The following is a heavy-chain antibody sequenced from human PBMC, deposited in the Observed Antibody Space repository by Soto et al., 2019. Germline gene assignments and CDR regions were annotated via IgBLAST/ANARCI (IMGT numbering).Heavy chain of an antibody. V-gene: IGHV1-69*02. D-gene: IGHD3-10*01. CDR2: IIPILGIA. CDR1: GGTFSSYT. J-gene: IGHJ6*03. Sequence: SVKVSCKASGGTFSSYTISWVRQAPGQGLEWMGRIIPILGIANYAQKFQGRVTITADKSTSTAYMELSSLRSEDTAVYYCARVSRVVRGVKGHYYMDVWGKGTTVTVSS. CDR3: ARVSRVVRGVKGHYYMDV.